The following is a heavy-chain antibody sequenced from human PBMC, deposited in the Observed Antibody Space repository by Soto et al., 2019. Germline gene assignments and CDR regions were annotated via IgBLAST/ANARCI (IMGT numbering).Heavy chain of an antibody. J-gene: IGHJ4*02. Sequence: QVQLQESGPGLVKPSETLSLTCTVSGDSISSDYWSWIRQPPGKGLEWIGYIYNSGSTNYNPSLKSRVTISVDLSTNQFPLQLSSVTAADTAVYYCARVRISTVSRTFYFDYWGQGTLVTVSS. V-gene: IGHV4-59*01. CDR2: IYNSGST. D-gene: IGHD4-17*01. CDR1: GDSISSDY. CDR3: ARVRISTVSRTFYFDY.